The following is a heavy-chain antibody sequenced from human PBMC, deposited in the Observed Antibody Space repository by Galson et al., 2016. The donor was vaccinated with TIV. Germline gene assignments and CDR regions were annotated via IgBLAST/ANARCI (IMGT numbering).Heavy chain of an antibody. CDR2: INHRGIT. J-gene: IGHJ4*02. CDR1: GGSLSGYY. CDR3: ARYSNDEGDAYGFAY. D-gene: IGHD1-1*01. V-gene: IGHV4-34*01. Sequence: ETLSLTCAVYGGSLSGYYWSWIRQSPGKGLEWIGEINHRGITNYNPSLKSRVAISVDTSKNKFSLKVRSVTAADTAVYYCARYSNDEGDAYGFAYWGQGTLVTVSS.